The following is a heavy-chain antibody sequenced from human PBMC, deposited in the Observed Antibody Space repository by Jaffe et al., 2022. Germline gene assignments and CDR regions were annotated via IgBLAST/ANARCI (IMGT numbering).Heavy chain of an antibody. CDR3: ASTARGDCTGGNCRGRGFFDN. J-gene: IGHJ4*02. CDR1: GFTFSDHY. V-gene: IGHV3-72*01. D-gene: IGHD2-15*01. Sequence: EVKLVESGGGLVQPGESLRLSCAASGFTFSDHYMDWVRQAPGKGLEWVARIRNKPNGYTTEYAASVKGRFTISRDDSKNSLFLQMNSLKTEDTAVYYCASTARGDCTGGNCRGRGFFDNWGQGTLVTVSS. CDR2: IRNKPNGYTT.